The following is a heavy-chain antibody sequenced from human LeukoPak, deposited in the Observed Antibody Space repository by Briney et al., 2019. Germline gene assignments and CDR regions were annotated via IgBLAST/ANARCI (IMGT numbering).Heavy chain of an antibody. CDR2: IYYSGST. CDR3: ARMERPRFSFLLSPAQGDAFDI. Sequence: SETLSLTCTVSGGSISSSSYYWGWIRQPPGKGLEWIGSIYYSGSTYYNPSLKSRITISVDTSKNQFSLKLSSVTAADTAVYYCARMERPRFSFLLSPAQGDAFDIWGQGTMVTVSS. V-gene: IGHV4-39*07. J-gene: IGHJ3*02. D-gene: IGHD1-1*01. CDR1: GGSISSSSYY.